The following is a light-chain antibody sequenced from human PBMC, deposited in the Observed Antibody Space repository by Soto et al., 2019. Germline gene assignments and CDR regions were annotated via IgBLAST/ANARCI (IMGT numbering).Light chain of an antibody. CDR1: QSVSSD. Sequence: EIVMTQSPVTLSVSPGERATLSCRASQSVSSDLAWYQQKPGQAPRLLIYGAFNRATGVPVRFSGSGSGTEFTLTISSLQSEDSAVYYCQQYNNWPPITFSQGTRLEIK. J-gene: IGKJ5*01. CDR3: QQYNNWPPIT. V-gene: IGKV3-15*01. CDR2: GAF.